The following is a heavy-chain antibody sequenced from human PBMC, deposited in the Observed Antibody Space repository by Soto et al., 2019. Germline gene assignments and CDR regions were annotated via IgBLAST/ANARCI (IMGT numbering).Heavy chain of an antibody. Sequence: PSETLSLTCAVYGGSFSGYYWTWLRQPPGKGLEWIGEINHSGSTNYNPSLKSRVTISVDTSKNQFSLKVTSVTAADTAVYYCATANWSLHYFDPWGQGTLVTVSS. V-gene: IGHV4-34*01. J-gene: IGHJ5*02. D-gene: IGHD1-1*01. CDR3: ATANWSLHYFDP. CDR1: GGSFSGYY. CDR2: INHSGST.